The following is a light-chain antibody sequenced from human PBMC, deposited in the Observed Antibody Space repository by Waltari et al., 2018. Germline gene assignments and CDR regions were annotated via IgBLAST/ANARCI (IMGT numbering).Light chain of an antibody. V-gene: IGKV3-20*01. CDR3: QQYGTSSS. CDR1: QSVGSNY. J-gene: IGKJ5*01. CDR2: GAS. Sequence: EIVLTQSPGTLSLSPGERATLSCRSSQSVGSNYLVGYQQKPGQAPRLLIDGASSRATGIPDRFTGSGSGTDFTLTISRLEPEDFAVYYCQQYGTSSSFGQGTRLEIK.